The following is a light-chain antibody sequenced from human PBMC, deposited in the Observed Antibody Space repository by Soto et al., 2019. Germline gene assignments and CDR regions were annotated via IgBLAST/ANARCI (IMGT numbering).Light chain of an antibody. V-gene: IGKV1-9*01. CDR3: QELHSYPVT. CDR1: QGISSY. Sequence: DIQLTQSPSFLSASIGDRVTITCRASQGISSYLAWYQQKPGKAPKLLIYAASTLQSGVPSRFSGSGSGTEFTLTISSLQPEDFATYYCQELHSYPVTFGHGTRLEIK. CDR2: AAS. J-gene: IGKJ5*01.